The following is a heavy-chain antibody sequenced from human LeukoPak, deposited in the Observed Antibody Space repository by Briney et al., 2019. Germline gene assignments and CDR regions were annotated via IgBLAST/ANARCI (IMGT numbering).Heavy chain of an antibody. CDR2: ISGSGDST. Sequence: GGSLRLSCAASGFTFSSYAMSWVRQAPGKGLEWVSAISGSGDSTYYADSVQGRFTISRDNFKNTLYLQMNSLRAEDTAVYYCVKDKSQWLVGTLGYWGQGTLVTVSS. CDR1: GFTFSSYA. D-gene: IGHD6-19*01. CDR3: VKDKSQWLVGTLGY. J-gene: IGHJ4*02. V-gene: IGHV3-23*01.